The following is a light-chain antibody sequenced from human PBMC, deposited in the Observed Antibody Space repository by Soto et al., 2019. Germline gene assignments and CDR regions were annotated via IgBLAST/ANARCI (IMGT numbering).Light chain of an antibody. CDR2: KAS. CDR3: QQYSSYPYT. Sequence: DIQMTQSPSTLSASVGDRVTITCRASKSISSWLAWYQQRPGTAPKLLIYKASSLQSGVPSRFSGSGSGTEFTLTISILQPDDFATYYCQQYSSYPYTFGQGTKLEIK. J-gene: IGKJ2*01. V-gene: IGKV1-5*03. CDR1: KSISSW.